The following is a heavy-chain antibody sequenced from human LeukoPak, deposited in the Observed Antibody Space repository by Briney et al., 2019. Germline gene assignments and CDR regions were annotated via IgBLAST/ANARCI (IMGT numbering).Heavy chain of an antibody. CDR3: ARDLLAAADN. V-gene: IGHV3-21*01. D-gene: IGHD6-13*01. CDR1: GFTFSSYS. Sequence: GGSLRLSCAASGFTFSSYSMNWVRQASGKGLEWVSSISSSSSYIYYADSVKGRFTIPRDNAKNSLYLQMNSLRAEDTAVYYCARDLLAAADNWGQGTLVTVSS. CDR2: ISSSSSYI. J-gene: IGHJ4*02.